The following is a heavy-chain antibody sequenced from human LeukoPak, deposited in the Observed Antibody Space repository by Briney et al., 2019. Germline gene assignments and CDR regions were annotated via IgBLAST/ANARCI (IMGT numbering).Heavy chain of an antibody. J-gene: IGHJ4*02. V-gene: IGHV1-2*02. Sequence: VASVKVSCKASGYTFTGYYIHWVRQAPGQGLEWMGWINPNSGGTNYAQKFQGRVTMTRDTSISTAYMELSRLISDDTAVYYCARDHFDFWSGYSATYFDYWGQGTLVTVSS. CDR1: GYTFTGYY. CDR2: INPNSGGT. D-gene: IGHD3-3*01. CDR3: ARDHFDFWSGYSATYFDY.